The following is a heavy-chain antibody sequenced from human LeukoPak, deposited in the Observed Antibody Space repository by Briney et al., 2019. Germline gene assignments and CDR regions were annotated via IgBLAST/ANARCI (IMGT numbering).Heavy chain of an antibody. J-gene: IGHJ3*02. Sequence: GGSLRLSCAASGFTFSSYWMSWVRQAPGKGLEWVANIKQDGSEKYYMDSVKGRFTISRDNAKNSLYLQMNSLRAEDTAVYYCARAGSYYRSDAFDIWGQGTMVTVSS. CDR2: IKQDGSEK. V-gene: IGHV3-7*01. CDR1: GFTFSSYW. D-gene: IGHD1-26*01. CDR3: ARAGSYYRSDAFDI.